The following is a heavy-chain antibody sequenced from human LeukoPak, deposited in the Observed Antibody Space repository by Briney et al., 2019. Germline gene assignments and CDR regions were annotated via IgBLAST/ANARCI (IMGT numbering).Heavy chain of an antibody. CDR2: ISWNSGSI. Sequence: GGSLRLSCAASGFTFDDYAMYWVRQAPGKGLEWVSGISWNSGSIGYADSVKGRFTISRDNAKNSLYLQMNSLRAEDTALYYCAKSPVTLYYFDYRGQGTLVTVSS. D-gene: IGHD4-17*01. V-gene: IGHV3-9*01. CDR3: AKSPVTLYYFDY. J-gene: IGHJ4*02. CDR1: GFTFDDYA.